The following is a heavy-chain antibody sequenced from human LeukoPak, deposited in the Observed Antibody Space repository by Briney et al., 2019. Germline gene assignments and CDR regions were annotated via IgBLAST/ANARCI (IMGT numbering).Heavy chain of an antibody. V-gene: IGHV1-69*04. D-gene: IGHD4-11*01. Sequence: SVKVSCKASGGTFSSYAISWVRQAPGQGLEWMGRIIPILGIANYAQKFQGRVTITADESTSTAYMELSSLGSEDTAVYYCARVVYDYSNYVSLDYFDYWGQGTLVTVSS. CDR1: GGTFSSYA. CDR2: IIPILGIA. J-gene: IGHJ4*02. CDR3: ARVVYDYSNYVSLDYFDY.